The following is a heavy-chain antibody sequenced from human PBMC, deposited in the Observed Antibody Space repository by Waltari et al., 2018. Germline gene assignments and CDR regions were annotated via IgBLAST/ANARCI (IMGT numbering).Heavy chain of an antibody. D-gene: IGHD3-22*01. Sequence: QVQLQQWGAGLLKPSETLSLTCAVYGGSFSGYYWSWIRQPPGKGLEWIGEINHSGSTNYNPSLKSRVTISVDTSKNQFSLKLSSVTAADTAVYYCARGPGDYEWYFDLWGRGTLVTVSS. V-gene: IGHV4-34*01. CDR1: GGSFSGYY. J-gene: IGHJ2*01. CDR2: INHSGST. CDR3: ARGPGDYEWYFDL.